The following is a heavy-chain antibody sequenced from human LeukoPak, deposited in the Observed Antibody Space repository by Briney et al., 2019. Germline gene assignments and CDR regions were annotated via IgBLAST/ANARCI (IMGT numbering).Heavy chain of an antibody. CDR2: IYYTGST. CDR1: GDSISSYY. J-gene: IGHJ3*02. V-gene: IGHV4-59*01. CDR3: ARKYYYDSERGAFDM. Sequence: PSETLSLTCTVFGDSISSYYWSWIRQPPGKGLEWIGQIYYTGSTNYNPSLKSRLTMSVDTSKNQFSLRLSSVTPADTAVYYCARKYYYDSERGAFDMWGQGTVVSVTS. D-gene: IGHD3-22*01.